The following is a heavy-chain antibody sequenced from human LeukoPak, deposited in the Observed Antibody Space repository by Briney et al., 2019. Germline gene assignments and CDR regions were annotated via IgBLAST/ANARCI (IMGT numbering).Heavy chain of an antibody. CDR3: ARVRYNNWFDP. V-gene: IGHV4-39*07. CDR1: GGSISTSNYY. CDR2: IFYSGST. D-gene: IGHD1-1*01. J-gene: IGHJ5*02. Sequence: SETLSLTCTVSGGSISTSNYYWGWIRQPPGKGLEWIGNIFYSGSTYYSPSLKSRVTISLDTSRNQFSLKLSSVTAADTAVYYCARVRYNNWFDPWGQGTLVTVSS.